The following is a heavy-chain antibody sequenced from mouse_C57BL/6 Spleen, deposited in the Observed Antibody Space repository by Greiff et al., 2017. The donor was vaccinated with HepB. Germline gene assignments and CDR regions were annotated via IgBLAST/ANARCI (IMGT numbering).Heavy chain of an antibody. D-gene: IGHD2-4*01. Sequence: LQESGPELVKPGASVKISCKASGYAFSSSWMNWVKQRPGKGLEWIGRIYPGDGDTNYNGKFKGKATLTADKSSSTAYMQLSSLTSEDSAVYFCARSGDYEGFDYWGQGTTLTVSS. V-gene: IGHV1-82*01. J-gene: IGHJ2*01. CDR2: IYPGDGDT. CDR1: GYAFSSSW. CDR3: ARSGDYEGFDY.